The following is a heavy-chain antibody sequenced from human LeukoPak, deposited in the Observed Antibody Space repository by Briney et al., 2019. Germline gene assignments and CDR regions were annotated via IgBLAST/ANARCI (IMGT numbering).Heavy chain of an antibody. D-gene: IGHD3-16*01. V-gene: IGHV1-69*13. J-gene: IGHJ4*02. CDR2: IIPIFGTA. Sequence: ASVTVSCKASGGTFSSYAISWVRQAPGQGLEWMGGIIPIFGTANYAQKFQGRVTITADESTSTAYMELSRLRSDDTAVYYCARALFDYPDYGGQGTLVAVSS. CDR3: ARALFDYPDY. CDR1: GGTFSSYA.